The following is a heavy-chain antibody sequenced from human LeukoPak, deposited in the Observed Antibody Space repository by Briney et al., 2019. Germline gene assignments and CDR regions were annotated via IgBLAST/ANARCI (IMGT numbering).Heavy chain of an antibody. CDR2: IYHTGTT. CDR1: GYSISISFY. V-gene: IGHV4-38-2*01. J-gene: IGHJ5*02. D-gene: IGHD1-1*01. CDR3: ARVRTSSLGWFDP. Sequence: ASETLSLTCAVSGYSISISFYWGWIRQPPGKGLEWIGSIYHTGTTYYNPSLNSRVTISVDTSKNHFSLKLSSVTAADTAVYYCARVRTSSLGWFDPWGQGTLVTVSS.